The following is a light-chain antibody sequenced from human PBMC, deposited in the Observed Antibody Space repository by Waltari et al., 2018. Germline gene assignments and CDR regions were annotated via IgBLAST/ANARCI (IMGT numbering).Light chain of an antibody. CDR2: RNN. V-gene: IGLV1-47*01. J-gene: IGLJ3*02. CDR3: AVWDDSLSGRV. Sequence: QSVLTQPPPASGTPGQRVTISCSGSRSNIGNNNVYWYQQLPGTAPKLLIYRNNQRPSGVPDRFSGSKSGTSASLAISGLRSEDEADYYCAVWDDSLSGRVFGGGTKVTVL. CDR1: RSNIGNNN.